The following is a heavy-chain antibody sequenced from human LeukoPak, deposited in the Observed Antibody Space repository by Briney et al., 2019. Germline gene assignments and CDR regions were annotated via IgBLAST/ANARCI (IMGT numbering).Heavy chain of an antibody. CDR2: INPNSGGT. Sequence: ASVKVSCKVSGYTLTELSMHWVRQAPGQGLEWMGRINPNSGGTNYAQKFQGRVTMTRDTSISTAYMELSRLRSDDTAVYYCAREEDIVVVPAPNYYYGMDVWGQGTTVTVSS. CDR1: GYTLTELS. J-gene: IGHJ6*02. V-gene: IGHV1-2*06. CDR3: AREEDIVVVPAPNYYYGMDV. D-gene: IGHD2-2*01.